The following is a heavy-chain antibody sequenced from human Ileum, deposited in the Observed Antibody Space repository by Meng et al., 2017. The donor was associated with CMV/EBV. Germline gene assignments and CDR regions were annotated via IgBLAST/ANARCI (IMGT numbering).Heavy chain of an antibody. CDR3: ARINSGYFDF. Sequence: MCRGRGSSEKVGWNWIKQAPARSLEWVGRTYYRYKWKSDYAESVKSRININPDTSKNQFSLQLNSVTPRDTAVYYCARINSGYFDFWGQGALVTVSS. CDR1: RGRGSSEKVG. V-gene: IGHV6-1*01. J-gene: IGHJ4*02. CDR2: TYYRYKWKS. D-gene: IGHD3-22*01.